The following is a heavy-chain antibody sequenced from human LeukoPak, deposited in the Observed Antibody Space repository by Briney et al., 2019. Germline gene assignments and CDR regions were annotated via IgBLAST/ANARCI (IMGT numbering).Heavy chain of an antibody. CDR1: GDSISSGSYY. V-gene: IGHV4-61*02. CDR2: IYTSGRT. Sequence: SETLSLTCTVSGDSISSGSYYWRWIRQPAGKGLEWIGRIYTSGRTNSNPSLKSRVTISIDTSKNQFSLKLSSVTAADTAVYYCARGVYCSTTSCPPHFYYYHMDVWGKGTTVTVSS. CDR3: ARGVYCSTTSCPPHFYYYHMDV. D-gene: IGHD2-2*01. J-gene: IGHJ6*03.